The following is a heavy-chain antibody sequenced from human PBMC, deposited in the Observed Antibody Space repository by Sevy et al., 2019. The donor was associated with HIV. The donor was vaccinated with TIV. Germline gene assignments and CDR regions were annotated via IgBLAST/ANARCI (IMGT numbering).Heavy chain of an antibody. CDR1: GFTFSNYW. CDR2: IKQDGSEK. Sequence: GGSLRLSCAASGFTFSNYWMSWVRQAPGKGLEWVANIKQDGSEKYYGDAVKGRFTISRDNAKNSLSLQMNSLRAGDTAMYYCARDKGQGWFDPWGQGTLVTVSS. J-gene: IGHJ5*02. CDR3: ARDKGQGWFDP. V-gene: IGHV3-7*01.